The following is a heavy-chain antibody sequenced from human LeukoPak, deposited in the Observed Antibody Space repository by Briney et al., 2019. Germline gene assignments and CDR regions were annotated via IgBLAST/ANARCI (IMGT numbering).Heavy chain of an antibody. D-gene: IGHD3-22*01. V-gene: IGHV3-23*01. CDR2: ISDSGDRT. CDR3: AKDMSSGYYGSRYFDS. J-gene: IGHJ4*02. Sequence: PGGSLRLSCAASGFMFSNYGMTWVRQAPGKGLEWVSGISDSGDRTYYADSVKGRLTISRDNSKNTLYLQMNSLRAEDTAVYYCAKDMSSGYYGSRYFDSWGQGTLVTVSS. CDR1: GFMFSNYG.